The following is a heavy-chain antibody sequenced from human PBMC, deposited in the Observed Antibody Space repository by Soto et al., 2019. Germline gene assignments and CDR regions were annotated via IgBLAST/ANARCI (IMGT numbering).Heavy chain of an antibody. CDR2: ISTTSISI. CDR1: GFTFSSYS. J-gene: IGHJ4*02. Sequence: SGAASGFTFSSYSMNWVREGPGKGLEWISYISTTSISIYYADSVKGRFTISRDNAKNSLFLQMNSLRDEDTAVYYCARKGVAFDYWGQGALVTVSS. V-gene: IGHV3-48*02. D-gene: IGHD3-3*01. CDR3: ARKGVAFDY.